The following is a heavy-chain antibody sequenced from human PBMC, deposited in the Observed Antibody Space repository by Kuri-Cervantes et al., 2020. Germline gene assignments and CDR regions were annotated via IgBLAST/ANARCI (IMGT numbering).Heavy chain of an antibody. J-gene: IGHJ3*02. V-gene: IGHV1-8*01. CDR3: ARGSPGLGGDAFDI. CDR2: MNPNSGNT. Sequence: ASVKVSCKASGDTFTSYDINWVRQATGQGLEWMGWMNPNSGNTCYAQKFQGRVTMTRNTSISTAYMELSSLRSEDTAVYYCARGSPGLGGDAFDIWGQGTMVTVSS. CDR1: GDTFTSYD. D-gene: IGHD3-16*01.